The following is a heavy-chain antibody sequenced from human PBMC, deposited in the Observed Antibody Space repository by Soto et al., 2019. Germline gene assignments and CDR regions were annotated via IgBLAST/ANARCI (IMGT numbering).Heavy chain of an antibody. D-gene: IGHD3-10*01. J-gene: IGHJ4*02. CDR1: GGTFSSYA. Sequence: QVQLVQSGAEVKKPGSSVKVSCKASGGTFSSYAISWVRQAPGQGLEWMGGIIPIFGTANYAQKFQGRVTITADESTSTTYMGLSSLRSEDTAVYYCAGDGYYGSGSYRPFDYWGQGTLVTVSS. CDR3: AGDGYYGSGSYRPFDY. V-gene: IGHV1-69*01. CDR2: IIPIFGTA.